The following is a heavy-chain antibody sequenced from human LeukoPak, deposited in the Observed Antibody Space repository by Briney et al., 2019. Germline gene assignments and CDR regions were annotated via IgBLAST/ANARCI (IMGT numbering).Heavy chain of an antibody. CDR3: AKGYNYGFDH. CDR1: GFTFSSYG. J-gene: IGHJ4*02. D-gene: IGHD5-24*01. CDR2: IWYDGSNK. Sequence: GGSLRLSCAASGFTFSSYGMHWVRQAPGKGLEWVAFIWYDGSNKNYGDSVKGRFTISRDNSKNNLYLQVNSLRAEDTAVYYCAKGYNYGFDHWGQGTLVTVSS. V-gene: IGHV3-30*02.